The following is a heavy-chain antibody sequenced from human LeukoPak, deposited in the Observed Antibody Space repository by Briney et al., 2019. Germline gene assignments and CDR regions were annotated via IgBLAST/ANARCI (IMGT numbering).Heavy chain of an antibody. D-gene: IGHD3/OR15-3a*01. CDR2: IYHSGST. J-gene: IGHJ3*02. Sequence: PSETLSLTCAVSGGSISSSGYSWSWIRQPPGKGLEWIGYIYHSGSTYYNPSLKSRVTISADNSKNQFSLRLGSVTAADAAVYYCARARTGNDAFDIWGQGTMGTVSS. V-gene: IGHV4-30-2*01. CDR1: GGSISSSGYS. CDR3: ARARTGNDAFDI.